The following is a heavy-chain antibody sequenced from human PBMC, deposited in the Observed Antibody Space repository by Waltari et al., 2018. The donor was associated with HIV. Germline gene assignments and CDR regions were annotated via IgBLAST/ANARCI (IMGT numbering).Heavy chain of an antibody. V-gene: IGHV3-49*05. CDR3: SRPSGPLHSYGMDV. J-gene: IGHJ6*02. CDR1: GFPVGDYG. Sequence: EVHLMESGGGLVKPGRSLRLSCRGSGFPVGDYGLRWFRQAPGKGLEWVGFITSEAYGGTAEYAASVTGRFTISREDSKSTAYMQMNRLESEDTGVYFCSRPSGPLHSYGMDVWGQGTTVIVSS. CDR2: ITSEAYGGTA. D-gene: IGHD1-26*01.